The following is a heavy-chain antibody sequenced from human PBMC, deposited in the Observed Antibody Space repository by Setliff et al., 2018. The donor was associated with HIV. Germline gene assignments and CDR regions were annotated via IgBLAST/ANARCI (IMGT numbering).Heavy chain of an antibody. CDR3: ARHSSGWYYFDY. Sequence: SETLSLTCAVYGASFSGSFWSWIRQSPGKGLEWIGQISHTGNTNYNPSLKSRVTISVDTSKNQFSLKMNSATAADTALYYCARHSSGWYYFDYWGQGTLVTVSS. CDR1: GASFSGSF. CDR2: ISHTGNT. D-gene: IGHD6-19*01. V-gene: IGHV4-34*01. J-gene: IGHJ4*02.